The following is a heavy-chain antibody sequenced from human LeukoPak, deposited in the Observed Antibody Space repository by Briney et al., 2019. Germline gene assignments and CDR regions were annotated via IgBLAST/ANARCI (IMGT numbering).Heavy chain of an antibody. CDR2: INPSGGST. CDR3: ARGPYCGGDCYIFDY. CDR1: GYTFTSYY. D-gene: IGHD2-21*02. J-gene: IGHJ4*02. V-gene: IGHV1-46*01. Sequence: ASVKVSCKASGYTFTSYYMHWVRQAPGQGLEWMGIINPSGGSTSYAQKFQGRVTMTRDMSTSTVYMELSSLRSEDTAVYYCARGPYCGGDCYIFDYWGQGTLVTVSS.